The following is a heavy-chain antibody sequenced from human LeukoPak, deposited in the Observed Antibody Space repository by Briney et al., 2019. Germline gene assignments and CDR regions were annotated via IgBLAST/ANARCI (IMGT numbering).Heavy chain of an antibody. CDR2: IYSGGNT. J-gene: IGHJ4*02. CDR1: GFTVSNNY. Sequence: GGSLRLSCAASGFTVSNNYMDWIRQAPGKGLEWVSIIYSGGNTYYADSVKGRFTVSRDNSKNTLYLQMNSLRAEDTAVYYCTRGGGSYHWGQGTLVTASS. CDR3: TRGGGSYH. D-gene: IGHD1-26*01. V-gene: IGHV3-53*01.